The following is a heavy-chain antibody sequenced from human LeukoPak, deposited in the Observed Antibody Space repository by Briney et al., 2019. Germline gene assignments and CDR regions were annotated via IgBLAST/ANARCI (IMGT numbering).Heavy chain of an antibody. V-gene: IGHV3-33*01. J-gene: IGHJ4*02. CDR3: AGGTTGTIKYFDY. CDR1: GFTFSSYG. Sequence: PGGSLRLSCAASGFTFSSYGMHWVRQAPGKGLEWVAVIWYDGSNKYYADSVKGRFTISRDNSKNTLYLQMNSLRAEDTAVYYCAGGTTGTIKYFDYWGQGTLVTVSS. CDR2: IWYDGSNK. D-gene: IGHD4-17*01.